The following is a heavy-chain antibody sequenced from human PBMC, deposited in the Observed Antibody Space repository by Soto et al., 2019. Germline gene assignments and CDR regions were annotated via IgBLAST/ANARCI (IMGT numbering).Heavy chain of an antibody. CDR1: GYTFTSYG. D-gene: IGHD3-10*01. J-gene: IGHJ4*02. Sequence: QVQLVQSGAEVKKPGASVKVSCKASGYTFTSYGISWVRQAPGQGLEWMGWISAYNGNTNYAQKLQGRVTMTTDTTKSTAYMELRSLRSDDTAVYYCARDGFEYSSSSAMVRGVIPHDYWGQGTLVTVSS. CDR2: ISAYNGNT. V-gene: IGHV1-18*01. CDR3: ARDGFEYSSSSAMVRGVIPHDY.